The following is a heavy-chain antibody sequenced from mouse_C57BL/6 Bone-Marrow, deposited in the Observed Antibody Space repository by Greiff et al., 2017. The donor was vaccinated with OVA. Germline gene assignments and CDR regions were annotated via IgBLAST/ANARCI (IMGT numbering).Heavy chain of an antibody. V-gene: IGHV1-5*01. J-gene: IGHJ2*01. CDR2: IYPGNSDT. D-gene: IGHD1-1*01. CDR3: TKMSTVVATDY. Sequence: EVQGVESGTVLARPGASVKMSCKTSGYTFTSYWMHWVKQRPGQGLEWIGAIYPGNSDTSYNQKFKGKAKLTAVTSASTAYMELSSLTNEDSAVYYCTKMSTVVATDYWGKGTTLTVSS. CDR1: GYTFTSYW.